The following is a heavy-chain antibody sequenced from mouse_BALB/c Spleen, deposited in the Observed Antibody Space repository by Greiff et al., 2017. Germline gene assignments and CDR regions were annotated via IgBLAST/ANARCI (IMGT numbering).Heavy chain of an antibody. CDR2: ILPSIGRT. V-gene: IGHV15-2*02. CDR1: DSEVFPIAY. CDR3: ARGVYDGSYGGAY. D-gene: IGHD2-3*01. J-gene: IGHJ3*01. Sequence: QVHVKQSGSELRSPGSSVKLSCKDFDSEVFPIAYMSWVRQKPGHGFEWIGDILPSIGRTIYGEKFEDKATLDADTVSNTAYLELNSLTSEDSAIYYCARGVYDGSYGGAYWGQGTLVTVSA.